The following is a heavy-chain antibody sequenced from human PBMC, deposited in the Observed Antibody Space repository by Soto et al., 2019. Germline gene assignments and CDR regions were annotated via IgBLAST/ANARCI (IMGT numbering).Heavy chain of an antibody. CDR3: VHLLTGVRFDS. CDR1: GFSLSSSGVG. CDR2: IYWDDDK. V-gene: IGHV2-5*02. J-gene: IGHJ4*02. Sequence: QITLKESGPSLVKPTETLTLTCTFSGFSLSSSGVGVAWIRQPPGKPLEWLALIYWDDDKYTSPSLKSRLPIPKDTSKNQVVLLMTNMDPVDTATYFCVHLLTGVRFDSWGQGTLVTVSS. D-gene: IGHD7-27*01.